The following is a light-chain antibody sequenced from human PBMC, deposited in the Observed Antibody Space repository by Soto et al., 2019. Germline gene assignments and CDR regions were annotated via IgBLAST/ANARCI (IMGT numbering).Light chain of an antibody. J-gene: IGLJ2*01. CDR2: EAI. CDR1: SSDAGAYDV. CDR3: CAYASGNIVL. V-gene: IGLV2-23*01. Sequence: QSVLTQPASVSGSPGQSITISCSGASSDAGAYDVVSWYQQYPGEAPKLIIYEAIKRPSGISDRFSGSKSANMASLTISGLQTEDEADYYCCAYASGNIVLFGGGTKLTVL.